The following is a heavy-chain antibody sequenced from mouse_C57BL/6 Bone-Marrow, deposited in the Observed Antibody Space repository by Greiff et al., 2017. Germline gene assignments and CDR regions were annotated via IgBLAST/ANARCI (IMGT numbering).Heavy chain of an antibody. V-gene: IGHV1-69*01. CDR3: ARSFYYYGSSCAMDY. Sequence: QVQLQQPGAELVMPGASVKLSCKASGYTFTSYWMPWVKQRPGQGLEWIGEIDPSDSYTNYNQKFKGKSTLTVDKSSSTAYMQLSSLTSEASAVYYCARSFYYYGSSCAMDYWGQGTSVTVSS. J-gene: IGHJ4*01. CDR2: IDPSDSYT. CDR1: GYTFTSYW. D-gene: IGHD1-1*01.